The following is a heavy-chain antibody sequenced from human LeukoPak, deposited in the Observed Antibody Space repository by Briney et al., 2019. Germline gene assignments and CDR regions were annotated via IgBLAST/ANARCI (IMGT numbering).Heavy chain of an antibody. CDR3: ARERAYYYFDY. CDR1: VFTFTTYT. D-gene: IGHD2-21*01. Sequence: GGSLRLSCAASVFTFTTYTIHWVRQAPGKGLEYVSAVVGNGGTTYYANSVKGRFTISRDNSKNTVYLQMGSLRAEDTAVYYCARERAYYYFDYWGQGALVTVSS. CDR2: VVGNGGTT. J-gene: IGHJ4*02. V-gene: IGHV3-64*01.